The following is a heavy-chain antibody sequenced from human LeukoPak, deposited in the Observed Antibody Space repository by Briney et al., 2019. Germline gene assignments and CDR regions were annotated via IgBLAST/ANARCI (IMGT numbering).Heavy chain of an antibody. Sequence: GGSLRLSCAASGFTFSSYAMSWVRQAPGKGLVWVSRINSDGSSTSYADSVKGRFTISRDNAKNTLYLQMNSLRAEDTAVYYCARSHSGYDDFDYWGQGTLVTVSS. D-gene: IGHD5-12*01. CDR2: INSDGSST. J-gene: IGHJ4*02. CDR3: ARSHSGYDDFDY. CDR1: GFTFSSYA. V-gene: IGHV3-74*01.